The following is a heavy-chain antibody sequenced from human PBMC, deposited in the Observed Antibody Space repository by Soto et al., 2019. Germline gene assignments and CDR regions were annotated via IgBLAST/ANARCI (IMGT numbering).Heavy chain of an antibody. CDR1: GLPFANAR. V-gene: IGHV3-15*01. Sequence: EVKLVESGGGLVEPGGSLNPSFVAPGLPFANARMSWVAKAPGKGLDWVARITTKTERETTDYAAPVKGRFTCSRDDSKNTVYLLMNSLKTEDTGVYYCTSNAAASVGTLAYWGQGTLVAVSS. D-gene: IGHD1-26*01. CDR3: TSNAAASVGTLAY. J-gene: IGHJ4*02. CDR2: ITTKTERETT.